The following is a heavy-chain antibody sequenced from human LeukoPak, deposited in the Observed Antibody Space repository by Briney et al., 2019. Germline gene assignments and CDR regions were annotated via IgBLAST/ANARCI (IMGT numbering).Heavy chain of an antibody. V-gene: IGHV4-34*01. CDR2: MNPGGST. Sequence: SETLSLTCAVYGASFSGYYWTWVRQTPGKGLGLVGEMNPGGSTNYNPSRKRRVTISVDTTKPQSSLKLSSVTAADTAVYYCARGRQDVTMIVVVMTAVSYYLDVWGKGTTVTVS. CDR3: ARGRQDVTMIVVVMTAVSYYLDV. J-gene: IGHJ6*03. CDR1: GASFSGYY. D-gene: IGHD3-22*01.